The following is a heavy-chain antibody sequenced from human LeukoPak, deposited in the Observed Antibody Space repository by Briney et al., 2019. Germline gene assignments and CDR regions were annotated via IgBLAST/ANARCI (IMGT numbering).Heavy chain of an antibody. D-gene: IGHD2-2*02. V-gene: IGHV3-23*01. J-gene: IGHJ4*02. CDR2: ISGGGDST. CDR3: ARARYCSSSSCYIDY. CDR1: GGSISSYY. Sequence: ETLSLTCTVSGGSISSYYWSWVRQAPGKGLEWVSGISGGGDSTYYADSVKGRFTISRDNAKNTLYLQMNSLRAEDTAVYYCARARYCSSSSCYIDYWGQGTLVTVSS.